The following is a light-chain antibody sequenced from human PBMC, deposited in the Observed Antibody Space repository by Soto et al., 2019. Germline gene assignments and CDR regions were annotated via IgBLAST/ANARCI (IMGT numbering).Light chain of an antibody. CDR3: EHYNNWYT. CDR2: GAP. Sequence: EIVMTQSPATLSVSPGERSTPSWRARQSVSSSLARYQQKSGQAHRLLIYGAPTRATGLPARFSGSGSGTEFTLTSSSLQSEDFSFYYCEHYNNWYTFGQGTKLEIK. CDR1: QSVSSS. J-gene: IGKJ2*01. V-gene: IGKV3-15*01.